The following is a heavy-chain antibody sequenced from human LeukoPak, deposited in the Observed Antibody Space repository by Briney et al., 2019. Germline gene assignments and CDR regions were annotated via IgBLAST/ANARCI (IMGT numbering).Heavy chain of an antibody. CDR1: GFTVSSNY. CDR3: ASEAVAAPGY. Sequence: GGSLRLSCAASGFTVSSNYMSWVRQAPGKGLEWVSVIYSGGSTYYADSVTGRFTISRDNTKNTLYLQMNSLRAEDTAVYYCASEAVAAPGYWGQGTLVTVSS. D-gene: IGHD6-19*01. V-gene: IGHV3-66*02. CDR2: IYSGGST. J-gene: IGHJ4*02.